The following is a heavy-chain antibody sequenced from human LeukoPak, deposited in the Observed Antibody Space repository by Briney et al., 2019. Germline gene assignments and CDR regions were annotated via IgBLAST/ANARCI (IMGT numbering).Heavy chain of an antibody. D-gene: IGHD2-15*01. Sequence: ASVKVSCKASGYSFTNYYMHWVRQAPGQGLEWMGIINPSGGGTNYAQKFQDRVTMTRDTSTSTLYMELSSLRSDDTAVYYCARDMLVANDAFDIWGQGTMVTVSS. CDR2: INPSGGGT. CDR1: GYSFTNYY. J-gene: IGHJ3*02. V-gene: IGHV1-46*01. CDR3: ARDMLVANDAFDI.